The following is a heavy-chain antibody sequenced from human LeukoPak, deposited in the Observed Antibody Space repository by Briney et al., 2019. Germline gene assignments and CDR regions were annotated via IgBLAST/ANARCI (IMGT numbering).Heavy chain of an antibody. V-gene: IGHV3-21*01. CDR2: ISSSSSYI. Sequence: KTGGSLRLSCAASGFTFSSYSMNWVRQAPGKGLEWVSSISSSSSYIYYADSVKGRFTISRDNAKNSLYLQMNSLRAEDTAVYYCAKEEVATIGDWGQGTLVTVSS. CDR1: GFTFSSYS. J-gene: IGHJ4*02. D-gene: IGHD5-12*01. CDR3: AKEEVATIGD.